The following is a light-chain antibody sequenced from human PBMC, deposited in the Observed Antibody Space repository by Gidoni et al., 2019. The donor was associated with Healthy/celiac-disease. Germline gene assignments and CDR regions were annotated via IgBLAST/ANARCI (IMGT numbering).Light chain of an antibody. Sequence: EIVLTQSPGTLSLSPGERATLSCRASQSVSSSYLAWYQQKPGQATRLLIYGASSRATGIPDRFSGSGSGTDFTLTISRLEPEDFAVYYCQQYGSSPSLTFGGXTKVEIK. CDR1: QSVSSSY. V-gene: IGKV3-20*01. CDR3: QQYGSSPSLT. J-gene: IGKJ4*01. CDR2: GAS.